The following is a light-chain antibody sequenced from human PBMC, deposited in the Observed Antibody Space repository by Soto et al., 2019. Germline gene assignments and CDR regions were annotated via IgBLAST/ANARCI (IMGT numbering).Light chain of an antibody. CDR1: NIGSKS. CDR2: DDS. V-gene: IGLV3-21*02. CDR3: SSYTNINTRACV. Sequence: SYELTQPPSVSVVPGQTARITCGGNNIGSKSVHWYQQKPGQAPVLVVYDDSDRPSGIPERFSGSNSGNTATLTISRVEAGDEADYYCSSYTNINTRACVFGTGTKLTVL. J-gene: IGLJ1*01.